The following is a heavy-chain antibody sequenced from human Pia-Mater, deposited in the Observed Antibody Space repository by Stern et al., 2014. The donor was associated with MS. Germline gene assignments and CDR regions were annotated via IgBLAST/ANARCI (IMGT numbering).Heavy chain of an antibody. V-gene: IGHV1-2*06. J-gene: IGHJ5*02. CDR3: TRGDLVIVSVVLGRFDP. CDR2: INPKSGGT. CDR1: GYSFSDFY. D-gene: IGHD2/OR15-2a*01. Sequence: VQLLHSGAEVNKPGASFKVSCQASGYSFSDFYIHWVRQAPGQGLEWMGRINPKSGGTKYAQKFRGRVTMTSDTSSSTAHMELSRLTSDDTAIYYCTRGDLVIVSVVLGRFDPWGQGTLATVAS.